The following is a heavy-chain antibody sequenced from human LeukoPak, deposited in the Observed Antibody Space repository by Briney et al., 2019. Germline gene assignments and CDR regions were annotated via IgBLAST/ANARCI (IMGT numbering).Heavy chain of an antibody. CDR2: ISAYNGNT. CDR1: GYTFTSYC. V-gene: IGHV1-18*01. CDR3: ARDRHYYGSGYDAFDI. D-gene: IGHD3-10*01. Sequence: ASVKVSCKASGYTFTSYCISWVRQAPGQGLEWMGWISAYNGNTNYAQKLQGRVTMTTDTSTSTAYMELRSLRSDDTAVYYCARDRHYYGSGYDAFDIWGQGTMVTVSS. J-gene: IGHJ3*02.